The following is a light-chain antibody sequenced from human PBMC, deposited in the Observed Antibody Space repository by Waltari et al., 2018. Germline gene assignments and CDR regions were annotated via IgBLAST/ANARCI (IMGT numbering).Light chain of an antibody. CDR2: AAS. V-gene: IGKV1-39*01. CDR3: QQSYRTPWT. Sequence: DIQLTQSPSSLSASVGDRVTITCRASQTITRHLNWYQQIPGKAPKVLISAASPVQGGVPSRFSGSGSGTDFTLTISSLHPEDFATYYCQQSYRTPWTFGQGTKVDFK. J-gene: IGKJ1*01. CDR1: QTITRH.